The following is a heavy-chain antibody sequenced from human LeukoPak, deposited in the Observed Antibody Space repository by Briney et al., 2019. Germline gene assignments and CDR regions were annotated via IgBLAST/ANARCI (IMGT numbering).Heavy chain of an antibody. D-gene: IGHD6-19*01. V-gene: IGHV3-30*03. CDR2: ISYDGSNK. J-gene: IGHJ4*02. CDR3: APKGIAVAGTDY. Sequence: GGSLRLSCAASGFTFSSYGMHWVRQAPGKGLEWVAVISYDGSNKYYADSVKGRFTISRDNSKNTLYLQMNSLRTEDTAVYYCAPKGIAVAGTDYWGQGTLVTVSS. CDR1: GFTFSSYG.